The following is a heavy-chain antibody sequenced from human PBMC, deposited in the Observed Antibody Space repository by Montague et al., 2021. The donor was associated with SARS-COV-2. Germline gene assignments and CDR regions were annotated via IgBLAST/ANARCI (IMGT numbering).Heavy chain of an antibody. CDR3: ARGYDSSGYQY. CDR2: IKQDGSEK. J-gene: IGHJ4*02. V-gene: IGHV3-7*03. Sequence: LSCAASGFTFSTFWMTWVRQVPGDGLEWVADIKQDGSEKYYVDSVKGRFTISRDNAKNSLYLQLDSLRAEDTAVYYCARGYDSSGYQYWGQGTLVTVSS. CDR1: GFTFSTFW. D-gene: IGHD3-22*01.